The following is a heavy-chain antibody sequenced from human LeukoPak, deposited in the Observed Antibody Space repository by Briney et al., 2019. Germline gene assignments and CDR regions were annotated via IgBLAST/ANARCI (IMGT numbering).Heavy chain of an antibody. Sequence: ASVRVSCKASGGTFSSYAISWVRQAPGQGLEWMGGIIPISGTANYAQKFQGRVTITADESTSTAYMELSSLRSEDTAVYYCASQNYDSSGYYDFSNLFDPWGQGTLVTVSS. CDR1: GGTFSSYA. V-gene: IGHV1-69*01. CDR2: IIPISGTA. CDR3: ASQNYDSSGYYDFSNLFDP. J-gene: IGHJ5*02. D-gene: IGHD3-22*01.